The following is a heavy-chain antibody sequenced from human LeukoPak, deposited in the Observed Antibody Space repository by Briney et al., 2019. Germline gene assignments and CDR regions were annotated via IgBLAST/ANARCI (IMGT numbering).Heavy chain of an antibody. J-gene: IGHJ4*02. Sequence: GGSLRLSCAASGFTFSGSAMHWVRQASGKGLEWVGRIRSKANSYATAYAAPVKGRFTISRDDSENTAYLQMNSLKTEDTAVYYCTRHGDVVQVNFDYWGQGTLVTVSS. CDR2: IRSKANSYAT. V-gene: IGHV3-73*01. CDR1: GFTFSGSA. CDR3: TRHGDVVQVNFDY. D-gene: IGHD2-2*01.